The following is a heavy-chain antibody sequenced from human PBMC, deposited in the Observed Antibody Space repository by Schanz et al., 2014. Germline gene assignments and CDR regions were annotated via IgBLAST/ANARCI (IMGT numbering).Heavy chain of an antibody. J-gene: IGHJ5*02. CDR1: GFTFSPYW. CDR3: ARAGYDADNWFDP. Sequence: EVQLVESGGGLVQPGGSLRLSCAASGFTFSPYWMHWVRQAPGKGLVWVSRINGDGSNTNYADSVKGRFTVSRDNAENALYLQMNSLRAEDTAVYYCARAGYDADNWFDPWGQGTLVTVSA. V-gene: IGHV3-74*02. D-gene: IGHD2-2*01. CDR2: INGDGSNT.